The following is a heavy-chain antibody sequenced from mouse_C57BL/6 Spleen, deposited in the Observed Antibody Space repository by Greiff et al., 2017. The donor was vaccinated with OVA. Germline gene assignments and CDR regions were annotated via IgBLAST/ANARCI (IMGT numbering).Heavy chain of an antibody. Sequence: EVKVVESVAELVRPGASVKLSCTASGFNIKNTYMHWVKQRPEQGLEWIGRIDPANGNTKYAPKFQGKATITADTSSNTAYLQLSSLTSEDTAIYYCASHYYGSSYLLGYFDVWGTGTTVTVSS. J-gene: IGHJ1*03. V-gene: IGHV14-3*01. CDR3: ASHYYGSSYLLGYFDV. CDR1: GFNIKNTY. CDR2: IDPANGNT. D-gene: IGHD1-1*01.